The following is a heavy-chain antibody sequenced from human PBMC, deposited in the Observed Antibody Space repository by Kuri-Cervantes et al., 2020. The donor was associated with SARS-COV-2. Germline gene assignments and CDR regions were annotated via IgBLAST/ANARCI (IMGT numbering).Heavy chain of an antibody. Sequence: AESLTLSCALSEFSVSINFRNWVRHAPGKGQEWGSVIYNGGTTNYANTVRDRFIISRDNSRNMLYLQMNSLRVVDTAIYYCATVDHCNSKGGFEYWGQGALVTVSS. D-gene: IGHD4-23*01. CDR2: IYNGGTT. CDR3: ATVDHCNSKGGFEY. CDR1: EFSVSINF. V-gene: IGHV3-66*01. J-gene: IGHJ4*02.